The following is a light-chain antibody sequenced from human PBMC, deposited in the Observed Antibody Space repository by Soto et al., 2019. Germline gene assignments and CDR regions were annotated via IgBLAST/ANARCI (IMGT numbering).Light chain of an antibody. CDR1: SSDVGGYNY. CDR2: DVS. CDR3: CSYAGRYTYV. Sequence: ALTQPRSVSGSPGQSVTISCSGTSSDVGGYNYVSWYQQHPGKAPKLMIYDVSKRPSGVPDRFSGSKSGNTASLTISGLQAEDEADYYCCSYAGRYTYVFGTGTKVTVL. V-gene: IGLV2-11*01. J-gene: IGLJ1*01.